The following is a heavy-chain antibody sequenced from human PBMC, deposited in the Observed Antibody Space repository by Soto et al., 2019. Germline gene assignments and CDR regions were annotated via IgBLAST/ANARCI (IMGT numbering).Heavy chain of an antibody. CDR1: GGTFSSYA. D-gene: IGHD6-19*01. Sequence: SVKVSCKASGGTFSSYAISWVRQAPGQGLEWMGGIIPIFGTANYAQKFQGRVTITADESTSTAYMELSSLRSEDTAVYYCARSSSGSKWLVLGTYYFDYWGQGTLVTVSS. CDR3: ARSSSGSKWLVLGTYYFDY. J-gene: IGHJ4*02. V-gene: IGHV1-69*13. CDR2: IIPIFGTA.